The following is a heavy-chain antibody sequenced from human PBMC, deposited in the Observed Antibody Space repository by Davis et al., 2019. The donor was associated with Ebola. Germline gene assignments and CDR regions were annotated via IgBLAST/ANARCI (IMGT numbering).Heavy chain of an antibody. J-gene: IGHJ4*02. D-gene: IGHD1-26*01. CDR2: IKQDGSET. Sequence: GESLKISCAASGLTFRNYWMSWVRQAPGKGLEWVANIKQDGSETYYMDSVKGRFTVSRDNAKNSLYLQMSSMRAEETAMYYCARTPSSGTYYYFDYWGQGTLVTVSS. CDR1: GLTFRNYW. CDR3: ARTPSSGTYYYFDY. V-gene: IGHV3-7*03.